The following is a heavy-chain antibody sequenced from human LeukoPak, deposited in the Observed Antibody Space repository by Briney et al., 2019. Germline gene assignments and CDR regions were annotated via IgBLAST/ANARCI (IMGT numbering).Heavy chain of an antibody. CDR2: IYYSGST. D-gene: IGHD4-11*01. Sequence: SQTLSLICTVSGGSISSGDYYWSWIRQPPGKGLEWIGYIYYSGSTYYNPSLKSRVTISVDTSKNQFSLKLSSVTAADTAVYYCARGATSLDAFDIWGQGTMVTVSS. J-gene: IGHJ3*02. V-gene: IGHV4-30-4*08. CDR1: GGSISSGDYY. CDR3: ARGATSLDAFDI.